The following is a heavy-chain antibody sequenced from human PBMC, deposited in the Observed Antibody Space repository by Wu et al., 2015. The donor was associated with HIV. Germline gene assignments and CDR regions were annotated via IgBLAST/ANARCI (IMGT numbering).Heavy chain of an antibody. CDR3: ARDDYGGNFGY. V-gene: IGHV1-69*04. Sequence: QVHLVQFGGEVKKPGSSVKVSCRTSGGTFSNCAIAWVRQAPGQGLEWMGRIIPLTGTSNFAQNFQGRVTLSADKPIATIYMELSGLRSEDTAMYYCARDDYGGNFGYWGQGTLVTVSS. J-gene: IGHJ4*02. CDR2: IIPLTGTS. D-gene: IGHD4-23*01. CDR1: GGTFSNCA.